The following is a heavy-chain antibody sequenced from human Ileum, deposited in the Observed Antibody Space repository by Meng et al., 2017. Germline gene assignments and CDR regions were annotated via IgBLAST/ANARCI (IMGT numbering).Heavy chain of an antibody. CDR2: TYYTGLT. CDR1: GAPVNFGLCF. Sequence: QAALQAPGPGLVRPSETLSLSFTVSGAPVNFGLCFWSWIRQSPGKTLEWIGHTYYTGLTNYNPSLKSRVAISLDASKNQFSLKLNSVSAADSAVYFCARTYNTPFFDSWGQGTLVTVSS. CDR3: ARTYNTPFFDS. D-gene: IGHD1-14*01. V-gene: IGHV4-61*01. J-gene: IGHJ4*02.